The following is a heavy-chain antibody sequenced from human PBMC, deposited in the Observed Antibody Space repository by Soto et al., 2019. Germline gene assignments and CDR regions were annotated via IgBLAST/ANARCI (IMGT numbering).Heavy chain of an antibody. CDR1: GFTFSSYG. D-gene: IGHD1-26*01. CDR3: ARGSRETDY. V-gene: IGHV3-33*01. CDR2: IWYDGSNK. J-gene: IGHJ4*02. Sequence: QVQLVESGGGVVQPGRSLRLSCAASGFTFSSYGMHWVRQAPGKGLEWVAVIWYDGSNKYYADSVKGRFTISRDNSKNTLYLHMNSLRAEDTAVYYCARGSRETDYWGQGTLVTVSS.